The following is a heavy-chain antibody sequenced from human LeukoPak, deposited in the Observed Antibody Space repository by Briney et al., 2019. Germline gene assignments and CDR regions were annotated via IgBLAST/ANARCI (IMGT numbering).Heavy chain of an antibody. CDR2: FDPEDGET. Sequence: GASVTVSCKVSGYTLTELSMHWVRQAPGKGLEWMGGFDPEDGETIYAQKFQGRVTMTEDTSTGTAYMELSSLRSEDTAVYYCATAIPGVVVPAATGGGYYYYMDVWGKGTTVTVSS. CDR1: GYTLTELS. V-gene: IGHV1-24*01. CDR3: ATAIPGVVVPAATGGGYYYYMDV. D-gene: IGHD2-2*01. J-gene: IGHJ6*03.